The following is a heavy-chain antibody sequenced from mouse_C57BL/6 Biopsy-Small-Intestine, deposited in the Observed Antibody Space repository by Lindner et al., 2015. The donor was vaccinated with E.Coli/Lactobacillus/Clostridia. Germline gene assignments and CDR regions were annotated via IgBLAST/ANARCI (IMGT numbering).Heavy chain of an antibody. Sequence: VQLQESGPELVKPGDSVKMSCKASGYTFTDYYMDWVKQSHGKSLEWIGYIYPNDGGTSYNQKFKGKATLTVDKSSSTASMELHSLTSEDSAVYYCARRELGLLAWFAYWGQGTLVTVSA. CDR3: ARRELGLLAWFAY. D-gene: IGHD3-2*01. V-gene: IGHV1-34*02. CDR1: GYTFTDYY. J-gene: IGHJ3*01. CDR2: IYPNDGGT.